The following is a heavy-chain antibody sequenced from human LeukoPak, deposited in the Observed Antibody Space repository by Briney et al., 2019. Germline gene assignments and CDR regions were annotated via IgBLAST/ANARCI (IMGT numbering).Heavy chain of an antibody. V-gene: IGHV1-24*01. D-gene: IGHD2-21*02. CDR3: AKDFVVVPGNVNYFDY. J-gene: IGHJ4*02. CDR1: GYTLTELS. CDR2: FDPEDGET. Sequence: GASVKVSCKVSGYTLTELSMHWVRQAPGKGLEWMGGFDPEDGETIYAQKFQGRVTMTEDTSTDTAYMELSSLRSEDTAVYYCAKDFVVVPGNVNYFDYWGQGTLVTVSS.